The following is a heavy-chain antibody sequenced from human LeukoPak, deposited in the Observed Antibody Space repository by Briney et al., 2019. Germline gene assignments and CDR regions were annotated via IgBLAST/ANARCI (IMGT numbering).Heavy chain of an antibody. Sequence: ASVKVSCKASGYTFTNYYIHWVRQAPGQGLEWMGIINPSGGSTSYAQKFQGRVTMTRDTSTSTVYMELSSLRSEDTAVYYCARDRTMVRNGPDAFDIWGQGTMVTVSS. V-gene: IGHV1-46*01. CDR2: INPSGGST. J-gene: IGHJ3*02. D-gene: IGHD3-10*01. CDR1: GYTFTNYY. CDR3: ARDRTMVRNGPDAFDI.